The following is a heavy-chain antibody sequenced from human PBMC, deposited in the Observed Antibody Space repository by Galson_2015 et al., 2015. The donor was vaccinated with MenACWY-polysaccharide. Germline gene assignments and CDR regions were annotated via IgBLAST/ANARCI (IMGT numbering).Heavy chain of an antibody. Sequence: SLRLSCAASGFTFSSYAVNWVRQAPGKGLEWVSAISNSGGSTYYADSVKGRFTISRDNSKNTLFLRMNSLRAEDTAVYYCAKDKGGGSYWGNTKIDYWGQGTLVTVSS. J-gene: IGHJ4*02. D-gene: IGHD1-26*01. CDR2: ISNSGGST. CDR1: GFTFSSYA. V-gene: IGHV3-23*01. CDR3: AKDKGGGSYWGNTKIDY.